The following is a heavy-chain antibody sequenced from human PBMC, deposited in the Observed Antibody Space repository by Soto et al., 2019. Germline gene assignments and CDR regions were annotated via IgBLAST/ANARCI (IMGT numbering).Heavy chain of an antibody. CDR1: GFSFRTYA. Sequence: GGSLRLSCAASGFSFRTYALNWVRQSPGKGLEWVSTIGVGDTRTFYADSVRGRFTISRDNSKNTLYLQMDSLRAEDTAVYFWAKVSVACNECSYGMDVWGQ. D-gene: IGHD6-19*01. V-gene: IGHV3-23*01. CDR2: IGVGDTRT. CDR3: AKVSVACNECSYGMDV. J-gene: IGHJ6*02.